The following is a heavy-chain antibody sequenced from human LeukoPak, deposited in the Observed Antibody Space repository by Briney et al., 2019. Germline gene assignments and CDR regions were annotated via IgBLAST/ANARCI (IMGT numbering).Heavy chain of an antibody. V-gene: IGHV3-48*01. Sequence: GGSLRLSCAASGFTFNTYSMNWVRQAPGKGLEWVSYISSSSSTIKYADSVKGRFTISRDNAKNSLFLQMNSLRAEDTAMYYCARVYTSSWYDYWGQGTLVTVSS. CDR2: ISSSSSTI. D-gene: IGHD6-13*01. CDR1: GFTFNTYS. J-gene: IGHJ4*02. CDR3: ARVYTSSWYDY.